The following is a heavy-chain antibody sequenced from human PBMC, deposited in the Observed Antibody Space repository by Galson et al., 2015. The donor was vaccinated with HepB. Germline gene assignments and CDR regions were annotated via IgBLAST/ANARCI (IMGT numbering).Heavy chain of an antibody. D-gene: IGHD3-10*01. J-gene: IGHJ4*02. CDR3: AKLVSRFGSGNYALDY. CDR2: ISGSGGNA. CDR1: GLTFSTYA. Sequence: SLRLSCAASGLTFSTYAMNWVRQAPGKGLEWVSGISGSGGNADYADSVKGRFIISRDNSKNTLYLQMDSLRAEGTAEYYCAKLVSRFGSGNYALDYWGQGTLVTVSS. V-gene: IGHV3-23*01.